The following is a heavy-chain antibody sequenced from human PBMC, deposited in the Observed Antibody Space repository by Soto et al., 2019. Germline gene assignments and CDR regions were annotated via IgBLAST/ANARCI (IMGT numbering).Heavy chain of an antibody. D-gene: IGHD2-15*01. J-gene: IGHJ4*02. V-gene: IGHV3-74*01. Sequence: GGSLRLSCAASGFTFSTYWMHWIRQVPGKGLEWVSRINSDASHTYYADSVKGRFTISRDNAKNTLHLEMNSLRAEDTAVYYCARTKCSGGSCYSWSLDYWGQGTPVTVSS. CDR2: INSDASHT. CDR1: GFTFSTYW. CDR3: ARTKCSGGSCYSWSLDY.